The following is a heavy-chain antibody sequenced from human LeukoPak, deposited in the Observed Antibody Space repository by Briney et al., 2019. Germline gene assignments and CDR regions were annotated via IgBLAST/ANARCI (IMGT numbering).Heavy chain of an antibody. CDR3: ARVGARYYFDY. CDR2: ISGSGGNP. J-gene: IGHJ4*02. D-gene: IGHD1-26*01. Sequence: GGTLRLSCAASGFTFSLYGMNWVRQAPGKGLEWVSVISGSGGNPYYAESVKGRFTISRDNAKNSLYLQMNSLRAEDTAVYYCARVGARYYFDYWGQGTLVTVSS. CDR1: GFTFSLYG. V-gene: IGHV3-48*01.